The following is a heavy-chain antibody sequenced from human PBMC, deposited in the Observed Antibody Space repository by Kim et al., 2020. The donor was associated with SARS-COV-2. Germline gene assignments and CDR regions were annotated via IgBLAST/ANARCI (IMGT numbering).Heavy chain of an antibody. CDR2: ISASGGTT. Sequence: GGSLRLSCSASGFTFSSYAMSWVRQAPGKGLEWVSAISASGGTTYYADSVKGRFTISRDNSKNTVYLQMNSLGADDTAVYYCANGRRILLIIYVHSLDYWGQGTLVTVSS. J-gene: IGHJ4*02. V-gene: IGHV3-23*01. CDR3: ANGRRILLIIYVHSLDY. CDR1: GFTFSSYA. D-gene: IGHD2-8*01.